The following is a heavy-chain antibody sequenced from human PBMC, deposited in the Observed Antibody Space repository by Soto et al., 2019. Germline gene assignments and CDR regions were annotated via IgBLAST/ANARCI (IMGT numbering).Heavy chain of an antibody. J-gene: IGHJ6*02. CDR2: IYHSGSS. D-gene: IGHD2-2*01. V-gene: IGHV4-30-2*01. CDR1: GGSISRGAYS. Sequence: TLSLSFAVSGGSISRGAYSWSWIRQPPGKGLEYIGYIYHSGSSYFNPSLRRRVSISIDXXXNXXSXXLXYVXXADXAVYYCASTSLSGLDVWGQGTTVTVSS. CDR3: ASTSLSGLDV.